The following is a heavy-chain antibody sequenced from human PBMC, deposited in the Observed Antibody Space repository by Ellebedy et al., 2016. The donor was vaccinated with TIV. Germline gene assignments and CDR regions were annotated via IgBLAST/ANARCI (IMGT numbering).Heavy chain of an antibody. V-gene: IGHV1-8*01. Sequence: ASVKVSCXASGYSLTSYDINWVRQATGQGPEWMGWMNPDTGYIGYSQKFQGRVTLAVDTSINTAYMELSSLTSEDTALYYCAKGGGRGGDGPWSWFDSWGQGTLVTVSS. J-gene: IGHJ5*01. CDR1: GYSLTSYD. CDR3: AKGGGRGGDGPWSWFDS. D-gene: IGHD2-21*02. CDR2: MNPDTGYI.